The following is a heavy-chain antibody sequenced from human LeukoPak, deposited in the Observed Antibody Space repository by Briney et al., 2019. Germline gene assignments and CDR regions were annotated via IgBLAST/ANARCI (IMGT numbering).Heavy chain of an antibody. CDR1: GFTFSSYE. J-gene: IGHJ4*02. Sequence: GGSLRLSCAASGFTFSSYEMNWVRQAPGKGLEWVSYISSSGSTIYYADSVRGRFTISRDNAKNSLYLQMNSLRAEDTAVYYCATFPIAAAAPFDYWGQGTLVTVSS. V-gene: IGHV3-48*03. CDR2: ISSSGSTI. CDR3: ATFPIAAAAPFDY. D-gene: IGHD6-13*01.